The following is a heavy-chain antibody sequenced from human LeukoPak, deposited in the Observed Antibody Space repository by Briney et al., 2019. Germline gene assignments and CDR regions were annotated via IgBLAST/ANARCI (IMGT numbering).Heavy chain of an antibody. Sequence: SGPTLVNPTKTLTLTCRLSGFLFTTSGMCVSWIRQPPGKALEWLALIDWDDVKYYSTSLKTRLTISKDTAKNQVVLTMTNMDPVDTATYYCARILPSLHKNILFPCGGQGTLVTVSS. CDR3: ARILPSLHKNILFPC. V-gene: IGHV2-70*01. D-gene: IGHD2/OR15-2a*01. J-gene: IGHJ4*02. CDR2: IDWDDVK. CDR1: GFLFTTSGMC.